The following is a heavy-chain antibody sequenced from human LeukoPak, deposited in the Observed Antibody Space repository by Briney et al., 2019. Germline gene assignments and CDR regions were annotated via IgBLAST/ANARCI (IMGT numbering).Heavy chain of an antibody. Sequence: SQTLSLTCTVSGGSISSGSYYWSWIRQPAGKGLEWIGRIYTSGSTNYNPSLESRVTISVDTSKNQFSLKLSSVTAADTAVYYCARSGDYYDSSGYYPLGYWGQGTLVTVSS. V-gene: IGHV4-61*02. D-gene: IGHD3-22*01. CDR1: GGSISSGSYY. J-gene: IGHJ4*02. CDR3: ARSGDYYDSSGYYPLGY. CDR2: IYTSGST.